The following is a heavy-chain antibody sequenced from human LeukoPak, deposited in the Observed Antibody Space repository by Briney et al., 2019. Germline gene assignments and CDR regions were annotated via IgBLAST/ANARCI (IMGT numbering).Heavy chain of an antibody. V-gene: IGHV4-4*07. Sequence: SETLSLTCTVSGGSISSYYWSWIRQPAGKGLEWIGRIYTSGSTNYNPSLKSRVTMSVDTSKNQFSLKLSSVTAADTAVYYCASTYYDFWSGYYGYYYMDVWGKGTTVTVSS. CDR1: GGSISSYY. D-gene: IGHD3-3*01. CDR3: ASTYYDFWSGYYGYYYMDV. J-gene: IGHJ6*03. CDR2: IYTSGST.